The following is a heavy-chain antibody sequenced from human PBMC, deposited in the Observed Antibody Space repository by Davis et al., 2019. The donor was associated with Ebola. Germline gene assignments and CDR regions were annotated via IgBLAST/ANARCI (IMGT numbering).Heavy chain of an antibody. Sequence: AASVKVSCKASGYTFTSYAMHWVRQAPGQRLEWMGWINAGNGNTKYSQKFQGRVTMTTDTSTSTAYMELRSLRSDDTAVYYCARGERWFGEPYFDYWGQGTLVTVSS. CDR2: INAGNGNT. CDR1: GYTFTSYA. D-gene: IGHD3-10*01. J-gene: IGHJ4*02. V-gene: IGHV1-3*01. CDR3: ARGERWFGEPYFDY.